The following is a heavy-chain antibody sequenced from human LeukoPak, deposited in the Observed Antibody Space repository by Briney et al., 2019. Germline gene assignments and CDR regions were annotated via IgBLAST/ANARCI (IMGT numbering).Heavy chain of an antibody. CDR3: SIYLYAGGGCGGFDY. J-gene: IGHJ4*02. CDR1: GFTFSSSY. Sequence: GGSLRLSCVVSGFTFSSSYMTWVRQAPGKGLEWVANIKQDENTRHYVDSVKGLFTISIDNPKNSLFLQMNSLTAEDTAVYYGSIYLYAGGGCGGFDYWGQGSLVSVCS. CDR2: IKQDENTR. V-gene: IGHV3-7*01. D-gene: IGHD2-21*01.